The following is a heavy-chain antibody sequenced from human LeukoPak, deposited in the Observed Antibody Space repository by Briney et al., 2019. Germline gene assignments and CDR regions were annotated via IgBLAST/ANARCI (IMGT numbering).Heavy chain of an antibody. V-gene: IGHV3-73*01. CDR1: GFTFSGSA. D-gene: IGHD3-22*01. Sequence: GGSLRLSCAASGFTFSGSAMHWVRQASGKGLEWVGRIRSKANSYATAYAASVKGRFTISRDDSKNTAYLQMNSLKTEDTAVYYCTVYYYDSSGPGGGSYYFDYWGQGTLVTVSS. J-gene: IGHJ4*02. CDR2: IRSKANSYAT. CDR3: TVYYYDSSGPGGGSYYFDY.